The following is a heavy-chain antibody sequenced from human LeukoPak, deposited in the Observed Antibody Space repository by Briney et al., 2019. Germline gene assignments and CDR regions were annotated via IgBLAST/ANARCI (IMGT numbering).Heavy chain of an antibody. CDR1: GGTFSSYA. CDR2: IIPIFGTA. V-gene: IGHV1-69*13. Sequence: SVKVSCKASGGTFSSYAISWVRQAPGQGLEWMGGIIPIFGTANYAQKFQGRVTITADESTSTAYMELSSLRAEDTAVYYCARDDCSGESCYRSWFDPWGQGTLVTVSS. D-gene: IGHD2-15*01. J-gene: IGHJ5*02. CDR3: ARDDCSGESCYRSWFDP.